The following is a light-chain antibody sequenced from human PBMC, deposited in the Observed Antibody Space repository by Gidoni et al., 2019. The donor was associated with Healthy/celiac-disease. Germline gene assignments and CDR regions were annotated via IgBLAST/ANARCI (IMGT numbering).Light chain of an antibody. J-gene: IGKJ2*01. CDR1: QSLLHSNGYNY. Sequence: DIVMTQSPLSLPVTPGEPASISCRSSQSLLHSNGYNYLDWYLQKTGQSPQLLIYLGSNRASGVPDRFSGSGSGTDFTLKISRGEAEDVGVYYCMQALQTPWTFXXXTKLEIK. CDR2: LGS. V-gene: IGKV2-28*01. CDR3: MQALQTPWT.